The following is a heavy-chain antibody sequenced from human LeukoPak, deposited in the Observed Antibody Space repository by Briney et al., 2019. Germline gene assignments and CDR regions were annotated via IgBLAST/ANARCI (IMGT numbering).Heavy chain of an antibody. D-gene: IGHD3-10*01. CDR3: ARDGLRVRGAFYYYYGTDV. V-gene: IGHV3-74*01. J-gene: IGHJ6*02. Sequence: PGGSLRLSCAASGFTFSSYWMHWVRQAPGKGLVWVSRINTDGSSTYYADSVKGRFTISRDNSKNTLYLQMNSLRAEDTAVYYCARDGLRVRGAFYYYYGTDVWGQGTTVTVSS. CDR2: INTDGSST. CDR1: GFTFSSYW.